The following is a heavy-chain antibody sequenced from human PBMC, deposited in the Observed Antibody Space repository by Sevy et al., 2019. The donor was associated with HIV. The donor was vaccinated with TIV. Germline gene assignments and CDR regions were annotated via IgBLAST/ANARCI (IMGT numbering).Heavy chain of an antibody. CDR1: GGSITSLY. Sequence: SENLSLTCTVSGGSITSLYWNWIRQPPGKGLEWVANIYYKGHINYNPSLKSRVTLSLDTSKNQFSLRLSSVAAADTAMYYCAGENAWGRGYSWGQGTLVTVSS. CDR3: AGENAWGRGYS. CDR2: IYYKGHI. J-gene: IGHJ4*02. D-gene: IGHD1-26*01. V-gene: IGHV4-59*08.